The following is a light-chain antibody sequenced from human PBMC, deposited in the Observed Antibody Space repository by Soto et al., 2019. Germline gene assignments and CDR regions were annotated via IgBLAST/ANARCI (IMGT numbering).Light chain of an antibody. CDR2: AYN. Sequence: QPVLTQPPSVSGAPGQRVTISCTGSSSNIGAGYDVHWYQQLPGTAPKLLIYAYNNRPSGVPDRFSGSKSGTSASLAITGLQADDEADYYCQSYDSSLSGYVFGTGTKLTVL. CDR3: QSYDSSLSGYV. J-gene: IGLJ1*01. CDR1: SSNIGAGYD. V-gene: IGLV1-40*01.